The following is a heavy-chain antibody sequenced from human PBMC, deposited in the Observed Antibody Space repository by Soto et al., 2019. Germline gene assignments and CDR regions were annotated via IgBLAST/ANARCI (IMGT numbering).Heavy chain of an antibody. CDR2: ISGYNGNS. V-gene: IGHV1-18*01. CDR1: GYTFTRYG. D-gene: IGHD2-15*01. J-gene: IGHJ4*02. CDR3: AREDIHDIVVVVVAPEGLGY. Sequence: QVQLVQSGAEVKKPGASVKVSCKSSGYTFTRYGISWVRQAPGQGLEWMGRISGYNGNSNYAQNLQGRVTMTTDTSTSTAYMELRSLRSDDTAVYYCAREDIHDIVVVVVAPEGLGYWVQGTLVTVSS.